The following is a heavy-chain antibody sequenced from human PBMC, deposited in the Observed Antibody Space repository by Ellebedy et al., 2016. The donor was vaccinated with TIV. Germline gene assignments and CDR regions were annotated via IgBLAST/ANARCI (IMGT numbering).Heavy chain of an antibody. CDR1: GYTFTSYY. J-gene: IGHJ5*02. V-gene: IGHV1-46*01. CDR2: INPSGGRT. D-gene: IGHD2-8*02. CDR3: ARTSGHVLVTFDP. Sequence: ASVKVSCXASGYTFTSYYMHWVRQAPGQGLEWMGIINPSGGRTSYAQKFQGRVTMTRDTSTSTVYMELSSLRSEDTAVYYCARTSGHVLVTFDPWGQGILVTVSS.